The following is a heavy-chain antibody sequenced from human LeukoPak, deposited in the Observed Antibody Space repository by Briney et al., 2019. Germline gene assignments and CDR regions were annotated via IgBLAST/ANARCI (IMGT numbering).Heavy chain of an antibody. J-gene: IGHJ4*02. CDR1: GFTFDDYG. CDR2: INWNGGST. Sequence: PGGSLRLSCAASGFTFDDYGMSWVRQAPGKGLEWVSGINWNGGSTGYADSVKGRFTISRDNAKNSLYLQMNSLRAEDTAVYYCAKGRGTTVTSAANYWGQGTLVTVSS. V-gene: IGHV3-20*04. CDR3: AKGRGTTVTSAANY. D-gene: IGHD4-17*01.